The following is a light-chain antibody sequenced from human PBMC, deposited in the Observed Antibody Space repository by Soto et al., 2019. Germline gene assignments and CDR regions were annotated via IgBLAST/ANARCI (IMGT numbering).Light chain of an antibody. CDR3: QQHADWPLT. V-gene: IGKV3-11*01. Sequence: EIVLTQSPATLSLSPGERATLSCRASQSVSGYLAWYQQKPGQAPRLLIYAASTRATGIPARFSGSGSGTDFTLTISSLEPEDFAVYYCQQHADWPLTFGGGTKVEIK. J-gene: IGKJ4*01. CDR2: AAS. CDR1: QSVSGY.